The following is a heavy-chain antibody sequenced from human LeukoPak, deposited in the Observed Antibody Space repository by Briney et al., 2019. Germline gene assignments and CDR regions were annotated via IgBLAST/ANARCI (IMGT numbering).Heavy chain of an antibody. Sequence: ASVKVSCKASGYTFASYDINWVRQATGQGLEWMGWMNPNSGNTGYAQKFQGRVTITRNTSISTAYMELSSLRSDDTAVYYCASFRSMRDAFDIWGQGTMVTVSS. V-gene: IGHV1-8*03. CDR1: GYTFASYD. CDR3: ASFRSMRDAFDI. CDR2: MNPNSGNT. J-gene: IGHJ3*02.